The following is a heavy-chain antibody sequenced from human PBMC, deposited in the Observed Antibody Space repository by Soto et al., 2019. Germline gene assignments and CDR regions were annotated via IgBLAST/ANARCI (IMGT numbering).Heavy chain of an antibody. D-gene: IGHD6-13*01. CDR3: AKDPHWGIAAAASLPYFDY. J-gene: IGHJ4*02. CDR2: ISGSGGST. Sequence: PGGSLRLSCAASGFTFSSYAMSWVRQAPGKGLEWVSAISGSGGSTYYADSVKGRFTISRDNSKNTLYLQMNSLRAEDTAVYYCAKDPHWGIAAAASLPYFDYWGQGTLVTVSS. V-gene: IGHV3-23*01. CDR1: GFTFSSYA.